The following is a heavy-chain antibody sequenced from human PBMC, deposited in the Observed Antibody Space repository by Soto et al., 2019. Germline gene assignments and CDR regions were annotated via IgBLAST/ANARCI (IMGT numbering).Heavy chain of an antibody. V-gene: IGHV2-5*02. D-gene: IGHD3-3*01. J-gene: IGHJ4*01. Sequence: QITLNESGPTQVKPRQTLTLTCTFSGFSLTTSGVGVGWIRQSPGKSPEWLALIFWDDDKRYSPALKSRRTNTKDNSKHQVVLTMTELDPADTATYYFAHRGLPTVFGLVTTTAIYFDFWGNGTPVDVSS. CDR1: GFSLTTSGVG. CDR3: AHRGLPTVFGLVTTTAIYFDF. CDR2: IFWDDDK.